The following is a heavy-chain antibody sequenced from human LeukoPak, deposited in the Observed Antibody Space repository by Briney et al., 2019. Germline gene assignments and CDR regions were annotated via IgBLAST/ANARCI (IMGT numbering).Heavy chain of an antibody. Sequence: SETLSLTCTVSGGSISSSSYYWGWIRQPPGKGLEWIGSVYYSGSTYYNPSLKSRVTISVDTSKNQFSLKLSSVTAADTAVYYCATIEMAVKRTFDYWGQGTLVTVSS. CDR2: VYYSGST. J-gene: IGHJ4*02. V-gene: IGHV4-39*07. D-gene: IGHD5-24*01. CDR3: ATIEMAVKRTFDY. CDR1: GGSISSSSYY.